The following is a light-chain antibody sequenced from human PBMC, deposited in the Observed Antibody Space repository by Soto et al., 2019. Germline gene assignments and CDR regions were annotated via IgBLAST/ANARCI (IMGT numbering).Light chain of an antibody. CDR1: QSVRNND. V-gene: IGKV3-20*01. CDR3: QQYGSSPRT. Sequence: EIVLTQSPGTLPLSPGERATLSCRASQSVRNNDLAWYQQKPGQAPRLLIYGASNRATGIADRFSGSGAGTDFTLTISRLEPDDFAVYYCQQYGSSPRTFGQGTKVE. J-gene: IGKJ1*01. CDR2: GAS.